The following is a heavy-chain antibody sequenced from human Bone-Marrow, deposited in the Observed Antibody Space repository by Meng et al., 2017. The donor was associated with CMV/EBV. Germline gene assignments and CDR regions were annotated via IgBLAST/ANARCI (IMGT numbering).Heavy chain of an antibody. Sequence: GGCRRPSCAASGFTFSSYAMHWVRQAPGKGLEWVAAISYDGRNKYYADSVKGRFTISRDNAKNSRYLQMNSLSAEDRAVYYCARGWQYQLPPYFDYWGQGTLVTVSS. D-gene: IGHD2-2*01. CDR1: GFTFSSYA. CDR3: ARGWQYQLPPYFDY. CDR2: ISYDGRNK. V-gene: IGHV3-30*04. J-gene: IGHJ4*02.